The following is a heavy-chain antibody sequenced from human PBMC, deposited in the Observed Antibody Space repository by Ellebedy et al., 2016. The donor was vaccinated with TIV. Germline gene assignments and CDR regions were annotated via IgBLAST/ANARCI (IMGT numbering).Heavy chain of an antibody. Sequence: GEPLKISCAASGFTFGRYGMHWVRQAPGKGLEWVAVIWFDGSKEFYADSVKGRFTISRDDSKNEVFLQMSSLRAEDTAVYYCARPSYQLLSYYFDSWGQGTLVTVSS. V-gene: IGHV3-33*01. D-gene: IGHD2-2*01. J-gene: IGHJ4*02. CDR2: IWFDGSKE. CDR1: GFTFGRYG. CDR3: ARPSYQLLSYYFDS.